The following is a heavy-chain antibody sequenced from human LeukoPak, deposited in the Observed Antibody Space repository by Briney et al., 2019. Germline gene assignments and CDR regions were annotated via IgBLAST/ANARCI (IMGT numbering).Heavy chain of an antibody. J-gene: IGHJ4*02. CDR2: MNPNSGNT. Sequence: HGASVKVSCKASGYTFTSYDINWVRQATGQGLEWMGWMNPNSGNTGYAQKFQGRVTMTRNTSISTAYMELSSLRSEDTAVYYCARAGGYCGRISCPYYFDYWGQGSLVAVSS. V-gene: IGHV1-8*01. CDR1: GYTFTSYD. D-gene: IGHD2-15*01. CDR3: ARAGGYCGRISCPYYFDY.